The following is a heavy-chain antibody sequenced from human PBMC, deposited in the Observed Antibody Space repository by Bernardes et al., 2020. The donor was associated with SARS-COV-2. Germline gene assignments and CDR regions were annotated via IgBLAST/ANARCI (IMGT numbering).Heavy chain of an antibody. D-gene: IGHD6-19*01. Sequence: SETLSPTFGVDGGTFSGYYWTWIRQPPGKGLEGIGEINHSGSTNYHPSLKSRVTIAVDTSKNQFSLKLSSVTAADTAVYYCTRPWQWRSENWFDPWCQGTLVTVSS. J-gene: IGHJ5*02. CDR2: INHSGST. V-gene: IGHV4-34*08. CDR1: GGTFSGYY. CDR3: TRPWQWRSENWFDP.